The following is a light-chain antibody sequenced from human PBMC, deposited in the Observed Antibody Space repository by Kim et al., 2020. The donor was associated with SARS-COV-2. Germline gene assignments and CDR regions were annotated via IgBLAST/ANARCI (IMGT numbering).Light chain of an antibody. J-gene: IGLJ3*02. V-gene: IGLV2-8*01. CDR2: EVS. Sequence: GQSVTISCTGTSSDVGGYNRVSWYQQHQGKAPKVMINEVSKRPSGVPDRFSGSKSGNTASLTVSGLQAEDEADYYCGSYAGNNKWVFGGGTQLTVL. CDR3: GSYAGNNKWV. CDR1: SSDVGGYNR.